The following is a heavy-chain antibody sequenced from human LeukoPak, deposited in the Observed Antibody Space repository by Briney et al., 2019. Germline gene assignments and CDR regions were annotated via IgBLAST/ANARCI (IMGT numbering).Heavy chain of an antibody. V-gene: IGHV4-34*01. CDR3: ASLNCGGDCSQ. J-gene: IGHJ4*02. CDR1: GGSFSDYY. D-gene: IGHD2-21*02. Sequence: SETLSLTCIVSGGSFSDYYWSWIRQPPGKGLEWIGEINHSGSTNYNPSLKSRVTISVDTSKNQFSLKLSSVTAADTAVYYCASLNCGGDCSQWGQGTLVTVSS. CDR2: INHSGST.